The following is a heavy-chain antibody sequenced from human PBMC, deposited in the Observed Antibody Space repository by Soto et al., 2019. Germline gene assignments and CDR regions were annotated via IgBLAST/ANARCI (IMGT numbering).Heavy chain of an antibody. CDR1: GYTFTSYD. V-gene: IGHV1-8*01. CDR3: ARGVSYYYDKYGSHRHLYFDF. Sequence: QVQLVQSGAEVTKPGASVKVSCKASGYTFTSYDINWVRQATGQGLEWMGWMNPNSGNTGYAQKFQGRVYMTRDHSISTAYMEVTSLRSEDTAGYYCARGVSYYYDKYGSHRHLYFDFWGRGTLLTVSS. D-gene: IGHD3-22*01. J-gene: IGHJ2*01. CDR2: MNPNSGNT.